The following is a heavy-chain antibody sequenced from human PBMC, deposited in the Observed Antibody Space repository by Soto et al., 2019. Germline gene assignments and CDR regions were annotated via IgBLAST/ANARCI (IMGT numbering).Heavy chain of an antibody. V-gene: IGHV1-3*01. Sequence: GASVKVSCKASGYTFSTYAMHWVRQAPGQSLEWMGWLNGGTGQTRYSQTFQDRVIITRDTSASTGYMELSSLTSEDTAVYYCARGKGMEENYFYYGLDIWGQGTTVTVSS. D-gene: IGHD1-1*01. J-gene: IGHJ6*02. CDR2: LNGGTGQT. CDR1: GYTFSTYA. CDR3: ARGKGMEENYFYYGLDI.